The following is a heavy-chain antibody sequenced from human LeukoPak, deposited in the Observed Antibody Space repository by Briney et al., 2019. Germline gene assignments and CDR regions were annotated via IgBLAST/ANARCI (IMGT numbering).Heavy chain of an antibody. Sequence: GGSLRLSCAPSGLTVSNNYLSWVSQPPGKGLEWVSGIYSDGSTHYADSVKGRFTISRDNSKNTVYLQMNSLRAEDTAVYYCTRDPTDSYNSDYWGQGTLVTVSS. D-gene: IGHD1-20*01. V-gene: IGHV3-53*01. CDR1: GLTVSNNY. J-gene: IGHJ4*02. CDR3: TRDPTDSYNSDY. CDR2: IYSDGST.